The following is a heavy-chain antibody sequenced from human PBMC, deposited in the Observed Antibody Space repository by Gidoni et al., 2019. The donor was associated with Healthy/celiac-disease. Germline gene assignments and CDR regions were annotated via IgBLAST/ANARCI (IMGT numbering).Heavy chain of an antibody. CDR1: GFTFSRYG. J-gene: IGHJ3*02. D-gene: IGHD2-21*01. V-gene: IGHV3-30*18. CDR2: RSYDVSKK. CDR3: AKDGLLGAFDI. Sequence: QVQLVESGGGVVQPGRSLRLSCVASGFTFSRYGMHWVRQAPGKGLEWVAVRSYDVSKKYYADSVRGRFTISRDNSKNTLYLQMNSLRAEDTAVFYCAKDGLLGAFDIWGQGTMVTVSS.